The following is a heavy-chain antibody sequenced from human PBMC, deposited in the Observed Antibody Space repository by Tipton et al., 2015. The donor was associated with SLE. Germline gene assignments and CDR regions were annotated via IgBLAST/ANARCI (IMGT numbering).Heavy chain of an antibody. D-gene: IGHD3-16*01. CDR2: RHHGGST. V-gene: IGHV4-59*01. CDR1: GGSISSYY. J-gene: IGHJ4*02. CDR3: VRDQVGVGDFDY. Sequence: TLSLTCTVSGGSISSYYWSWIRQPPGKGLEWIGSRHHGGSTNYNPALTGRVTISGDPSKNQFSLRLTSVTAADTAVYYCVRDQVGVGDFDYWGQGALVTVSS.